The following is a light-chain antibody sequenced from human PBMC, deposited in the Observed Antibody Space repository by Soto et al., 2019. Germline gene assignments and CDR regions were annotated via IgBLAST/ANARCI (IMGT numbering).Light chain of an antibody. Sequence: QSVLTQPPSISGAPGQSITISCTGSSANIGAGYDVHWYQQFPGTAPKLLIHGNNDRPSGVSDRFSASKSGTSASLAITGLQAEDEADYYCQSCDSSLRVYVVFGGGTQLTVL. CDR1: SANIGAGYD. CDR2: GNN. J-gene: IGLJ2*01. CDR3: QSCDSSLRVYVV. V-gene: IGLV1-40*01.